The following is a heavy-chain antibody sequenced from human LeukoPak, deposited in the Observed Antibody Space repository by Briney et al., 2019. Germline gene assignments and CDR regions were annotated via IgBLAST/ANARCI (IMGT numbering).Heavy chain of an antibody. D-gene: IGHD3-10*01. V-gene: IGHV3-11*05. CDR3: VKEYGSGSYHNDALDI. J-gene: IGHJ3*02. CDR2: ISSSSSYT. Sequence: PGGSLRLSCAASGFTFSDYYMSWIRQAPGKGLEWISYISSSSSYTHYADSVKGRFTIYRENAKNSLYLQMTNLTAEGTAVYYLVKEYGSGSYHNDALDIWRQGTMVTVSS. CDR1: GFTFSDYY.